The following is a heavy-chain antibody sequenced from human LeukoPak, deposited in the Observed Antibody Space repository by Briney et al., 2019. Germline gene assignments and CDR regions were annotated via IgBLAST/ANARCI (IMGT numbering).Heavy chain of an antibody. CDR2: ISSSGSTI. CDR1: GFTFSSYE. CDR3: AREAAAGRGLFDY. Sequence: GGSLRLSCAASGFTFSSYEMNWVRQAPGKGLEWVSYISSSGSTIYYADSVKGRFTISRDNAKNSLYLQMNSLRAEDTAVYYCAREAAAGRGLFDYWGQGTLVTVSS. V-gene: IGHV3-48*03. D-gene: IGHD6-13*01. J-gene: IGHJ4*02.